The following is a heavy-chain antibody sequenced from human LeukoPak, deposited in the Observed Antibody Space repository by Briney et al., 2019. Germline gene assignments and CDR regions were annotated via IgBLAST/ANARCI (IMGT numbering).Heavy chain of an antibody. CDR2: ISSSGSKI. Sequence: GGSLRLSCAASGFTFSSYEMNWVRQAPGKGLEWVSYISSSGSKIYYADSVKGRFTISRDNAKNSLYLQMNSLRAEDTAVYYCARDEYSGLYYYMDVWGKGTTVTVSS. CDR3: ARDEYSGLYYYMDV. J-gene: IGHJ6*03. V-gene: IGHV3-48*03. CDR1: GFTFSSYE. D-gene: IGHD5-12*01.